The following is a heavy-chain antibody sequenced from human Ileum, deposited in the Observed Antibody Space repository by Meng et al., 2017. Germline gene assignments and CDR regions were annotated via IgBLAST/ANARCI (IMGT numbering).Heavy chain of an antibody. CDR3: HLTPKEYPDNGDFDY. D-gene: IGHD3-10*01. CDR1: CCPFGSNG. CDR2: IIPILGTA. V-gene: IGHV1-69*01. J-gene: IGHJ4*02. Sequence: VLSRAEWKKPGAWLWTSCEALCCPFGSNGRGWGGQAPGQGLEWMGGIIPILGTANYAQKFQGRVTITADESTSTAYMELSSLRSEDTAVYYCHLTPKEYPDNGDFDYWGQGTLVTVSS.